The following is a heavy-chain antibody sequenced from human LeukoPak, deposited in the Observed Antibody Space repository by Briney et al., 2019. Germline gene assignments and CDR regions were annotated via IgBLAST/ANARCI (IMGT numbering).Heavy chain of an antibody. CDR1: GYSISSGYY. CDR2: IYHSGRT. Sequence: SESLSLTCTVSGYSISSGYYWGWVRQPPGKRLEWIGSIYHSGRTYYSPSLKSPVTISVDTSTNLFSLKLSSVTAADTAVYYCARWVLGGNGDYWGQGTLVTVSS. J-gene: IGHJ4*02. V-gene: IGHV4-38-2*02. CDR3: ARWVLGGNGDY. D-gene: IGHD4-23*01.